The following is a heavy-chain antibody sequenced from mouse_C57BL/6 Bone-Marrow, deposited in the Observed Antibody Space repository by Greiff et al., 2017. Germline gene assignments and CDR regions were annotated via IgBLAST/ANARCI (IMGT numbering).Heavy chain of an antibody. CDR3: ARRGADYLWYFDV. D-gene: IGHD2-4*01. CDR2: IWSGGST. J-gene: IGHJ1*03. CDR1: GFSLTSYG. Sequence: VQLVESGPGLVQPSPSLSITCTVSGFSLTSYGVHWVRQSPGKGLEWLGVIWSGGSTDYNAAFISRLSISKDNSKSQVFFKMNSRQADDTAIYYCARRGADYLWYFDVWGTGTTVTVSS. V-gene: IGHV2-2*01.